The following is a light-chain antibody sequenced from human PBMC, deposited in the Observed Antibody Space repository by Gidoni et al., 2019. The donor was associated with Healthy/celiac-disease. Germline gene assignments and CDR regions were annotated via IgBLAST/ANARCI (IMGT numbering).Light chain of an antibody. J-gene: IGKJ2*01. V-gene: IGKV3-11*01. Sequence: EIVLTQFPATLSLSPGERATLSCRASQSVSSYLAWYQQKPGQATRILIYYASNRATGIPARLSGSGSGTDFTLTISSLEPEDFAVYYCQQRSNWPRPFGQGTKLEIK. CDR2: YAS. CDR3: QQRSNWPRP. CDR1: QSVSSY.